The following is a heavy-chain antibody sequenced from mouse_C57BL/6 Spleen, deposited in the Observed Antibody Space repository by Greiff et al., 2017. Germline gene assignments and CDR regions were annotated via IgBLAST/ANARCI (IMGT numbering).Heavy chain of an antibody. D-gene: IGHD4-1*01. Sequence: EVQLQQSGAELVRPGASVKLSCTASGFNIKDYYMHWVKQRPEQGLEWIGRIDPEDGDTEYAPKFQGKATMTADTSSNTAYLHLSSLTSEDAAVDDCTTNWDEGCFDVWGTGTTVTVSS. CDR1: GFNIKDYY. J-gene: IGHJ1*03. CDR3: TTNWDEGCFDV. CDR2: IDPEDGDT. V-gene: IGHV14-1*01.